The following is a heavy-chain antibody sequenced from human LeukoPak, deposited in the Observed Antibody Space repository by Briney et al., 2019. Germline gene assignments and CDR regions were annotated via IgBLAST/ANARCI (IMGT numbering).Heavy chain of an antibody. CDR3: ASITIFGVVID. CDR2: IYYSGST. CDR1: GGSISSSSYY. D-gene: IGHD3-3*01. J-gene: IGHJ4*02. Sequence: PSETLSLTCTVSGGSISSSSYYWGWIRQPPGKGLEWIGYIYYSGSTNYNPSLKSRVTISVDTSKNQFSLKLSSVTAADTAVYYCASITIFGVVIDWGQGTLVTVSS. V-gene: IGHV4-61*05.